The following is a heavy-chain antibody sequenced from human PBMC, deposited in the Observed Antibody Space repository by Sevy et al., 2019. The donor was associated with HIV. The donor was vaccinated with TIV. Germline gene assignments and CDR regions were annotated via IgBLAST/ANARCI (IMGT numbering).Heavy chain of an antibody. Sequence: GGSLRLSCAASGFTFSYSGMHWVRQAPGKGLEWVTFIQFDGSSQYYAESVKGRFTILRDNTKNTLYLQMNSLRRDDPAVYYCAKNPAAVGVGGFDCWGQGALVTVSS. V-gene: IGHV3-30*02. D-gene: IGHD2-8*02. CDR3: AKNPAAVGVGGFDC. J-gene: IGHJ4*02. CDR2: IQFDGSSQ. CDR1: GFTFSYSG.